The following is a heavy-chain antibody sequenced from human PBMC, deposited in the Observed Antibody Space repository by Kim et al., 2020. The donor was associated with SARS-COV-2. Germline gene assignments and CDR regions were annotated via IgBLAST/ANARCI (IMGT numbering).Heavy chain of an antibody. D-gene: IGHD6-6*01. CDR3: AGAYSSSLGIAPNFDY. V-gene: IGHV3-11*01. Sequence: DSAKGRFTICSDNAKNSLYLQMNSLGAEDTAVYYCAGAYSSSLGIAPNFDYWGQGTLVTVSS. J-gene: IGHJ4*02.